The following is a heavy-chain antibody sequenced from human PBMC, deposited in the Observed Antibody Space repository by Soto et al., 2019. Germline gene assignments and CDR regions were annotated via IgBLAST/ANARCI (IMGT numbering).Heavy chain of an antibody. D-gene: IGHD2-2*01. Sequence: PGGSLRLSCAVSGFTLSTYAMSWVRQAPGKGLEWVSSISVSGGNTYYADCVEGRFTISRDNSKNTLSLQMNSLGAEDTAIYYCAKVVCSSNCYDYWGQGTLVTVSS. CDR1: GFTLSTYA. V-gene: IGHV3-23*01. CDR2: ISVSGGNT. J-gene: IGHJ4*02. CDR3: AKVVCSSNCYDY.